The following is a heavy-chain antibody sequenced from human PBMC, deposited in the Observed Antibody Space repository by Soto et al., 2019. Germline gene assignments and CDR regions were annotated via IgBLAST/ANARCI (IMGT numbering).Heavy chain of an antibody. D-gene: IGHD3-16*02. V-gene: IGHV4-59*08. CDR3: ARSIANPSTGNWLDP. J-gene: IGHJ5*02. CDR1: GDFVTSYY. CDR2: INYSGST. Sequence: PSETLSLTCSVSGDFVTSYYWSWLRQPPGKGLEWIGYINYSGSTNYSPALKSRLKISLDTSKNQFSLRLTSVTAADTAVYFCARSIANPSTGNWLDPWGLGTLVTVSS.